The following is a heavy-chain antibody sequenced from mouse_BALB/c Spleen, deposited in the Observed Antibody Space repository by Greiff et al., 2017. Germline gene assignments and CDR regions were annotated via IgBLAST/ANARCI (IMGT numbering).Heavy chain of an antibody. V-gene: IGHV3-2*02. D-gene: IGHD2-12*01. CDR3: AYDMDY. Sequence: EVQVVESGPGLVEPSQSLSLTCTVPGYSITSDYVWNLLRQLPGDMLGGIGYISYSGSTSYKPSLKSRISITRDTTKNQFFLQLNSVTTEDTATYYWAYDMDYWGQGTSVTVSS. CDR2: ISYSGST. CDR1: GYSITSDYV. J-gene: IGHJ4*01.